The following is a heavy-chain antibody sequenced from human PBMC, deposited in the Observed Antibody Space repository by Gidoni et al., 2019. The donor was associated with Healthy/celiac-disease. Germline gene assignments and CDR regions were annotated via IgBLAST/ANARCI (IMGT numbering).Heavy chain of an antibody. CDR2: IYYSGST. Sequence: QLQLQESGPGLVKPSETLSLTCTVSGGSIRSSSYYWGWIRQPPGKGLEWIGSIYYSGSTYYNPSLKSRVTISVDTSKNQFSLKLSSVTAADTAVYYCASQYSSSLTYNGYWGQGNLVTVSS. V-gene: IGHV4-39*01. CDR3: ASQYSSSLTYNGY. CDR1: GGSIRSSSYY. D-gene: IGHD6-13*01. J-gene: IGHJ4*02.